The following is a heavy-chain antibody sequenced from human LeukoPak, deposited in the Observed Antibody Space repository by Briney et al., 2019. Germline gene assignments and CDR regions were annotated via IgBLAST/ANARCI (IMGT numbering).Heavy chain of an antibody. J-gene: IGHJ6*03. CDR2: IYTSGST. CDR3: ARDGPIWGYYYYMDV. D-gene: IGHD7-27*01. CDR1: GGSISSGSYY. Sequence: NPSETLSLTCTVSGGSISSGSYYWTWIRQPAGKGLEWIGRIYTSGSTNYNPSLKSRVTISVDTSKNQFSLKLSSVTAADTAVYYCARDGPIWGYYYYMDVWGKGTTVTVSS. V-gene: IGHV4-61*02.